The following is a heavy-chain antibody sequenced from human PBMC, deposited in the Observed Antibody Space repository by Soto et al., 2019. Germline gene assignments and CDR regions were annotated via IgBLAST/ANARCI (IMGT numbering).Heavy chain of an antibody. V-gene: IGHV3-33*08. Sequence: PGGSLRLSCAASGFTFSRYAMNWVRQAPGKGLEWVAVIWYDGSNKYYADSVKGRFTISRDNSKNTLYLQMNSLRAEDTAVYYCARDSWGILTGYYLFDYWGQGTLVTVSS. CDR1: GFTFSRYA. CDR3: ARDSWGILTGYYLFDY. CDR2: IWYDGSNK. D-gene: IGHD3-9*01. J-gene: IGHJ4*02.